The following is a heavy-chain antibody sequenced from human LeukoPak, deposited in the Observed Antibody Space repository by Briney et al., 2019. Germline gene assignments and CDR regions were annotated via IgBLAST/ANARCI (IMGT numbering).Heavy chain of an antibody. CDR2: IYYSGST. J-gene: IGHJ5*02. D-gene: IGHD6-19*01. V-gene: IGHV4-59*08. CDR1: GGSISSYY. CDR3: ARPQSVTGLGTGWFDP. Sequence: PSETLSLTCTVSGGSISSYYWSWIRQPPGKGLEWIGYIYYSGSTNYNPSLKSRVTISVDTSKNQFSLKLSSVTAADTAVYYCARPQSVTGLGTGWFDPWGQGTLVTVS.